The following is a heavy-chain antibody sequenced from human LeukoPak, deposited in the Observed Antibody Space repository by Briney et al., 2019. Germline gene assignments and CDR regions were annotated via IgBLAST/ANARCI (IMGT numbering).Heavy chain of an antibody. V-gene: IGHV4-34*01. CDR3: ARGAARRDGYK. CDR2: INHSGST. D-gene: IGHD5-12*01. CDR1: GGSFTGYY. J-gene: IGHJ4*02. Sequence: SETLSLTCAVYGGSFTGYYWSWIRQPPVKGLEWIGEINHSGSTNYNPSLKSRVTISVDTSKNQFSLKLSSVTAADTAVYYCARGAARRDGYKWGQGTLVTVSS.